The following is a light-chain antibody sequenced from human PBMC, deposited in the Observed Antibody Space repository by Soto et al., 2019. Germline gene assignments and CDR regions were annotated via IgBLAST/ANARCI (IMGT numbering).Light chain of an antibody. J-gene: IGKJ5*01. CDR1: QSVSSN. Sequence: DIVMTQSPLSLPVTPGEPASISCSASQSVSSNLAWYQQKPGQAPRLLIYDASNRATGIPARFSGSGSGTDFTLTISSLEPEDFAVYYCQQCNNWPPEITFGQGTRLEIK. CDR2: DAS. V-gene: IGKV3-11*01. CDR3: QQCNNWPPEIT.